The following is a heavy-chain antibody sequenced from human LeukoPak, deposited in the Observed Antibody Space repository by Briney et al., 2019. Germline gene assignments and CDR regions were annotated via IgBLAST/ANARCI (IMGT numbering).Heavy chain of an antibody. D-gene: IGHD3-10*01. CDR3: AGTMVRGVIIV. V-gene: IGHV4-30-2*01. CDR2: IYHSGST. CDR1: GGSNSSGGYS. Sequence: SQTLSLTCAVSGGSNSSGGYSWSWIRQPPGKGLEWIGYIYHSGSTYYNPSLKSRVTISVDRSKNQFSLKLSSVTAADTAVYYCAGTMVRGVIIVWGQGTLVTVSS. J-gene: IGHJ4*02.